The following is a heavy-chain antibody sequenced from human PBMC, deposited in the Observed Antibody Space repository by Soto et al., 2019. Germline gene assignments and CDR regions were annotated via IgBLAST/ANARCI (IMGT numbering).Heavy chain of an antibody. D-gene: IGHD2-15*01. CDR1: GFTFRSYS. V-gene: IGHV3-74*01. CDR2: INPDGRRT. Sequence: EVQVVESGGGLVQPGGSLRLSCAGAGFTFRSYSMHWVRQVPGKGLVWVSRINPDGRRTNYADSVKGRFTISRDNAKNTVYLQMNSLRAEDTAVYYCARELGGGDTYWGLGTLVTVSS. CDR3: ARELGGGDTY. J-gene: IGHJ4*02.